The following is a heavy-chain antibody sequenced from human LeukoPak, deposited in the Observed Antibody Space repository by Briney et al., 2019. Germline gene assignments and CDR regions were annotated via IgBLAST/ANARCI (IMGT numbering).Heavy chain of an antibody. CDR2: ISGSGDNT. D-gene: IGHD3-22*01. CDR1: GFTFSIYA. CDR3: ASSTYYYDSSGAPPDY. V-gene: IGHV3-23*01. Sequence: GGSLRLSCAASGFTFSIYAMSWVRQAPGKGLEWVSSISGSGDNTFYAGSVKGRFTISRDNSENTLYLQMNSLRAEDTAIFYCASSTYYYDSSGAPPDYWGQGTLVTVSS. J-gene: IGHJ4*02.